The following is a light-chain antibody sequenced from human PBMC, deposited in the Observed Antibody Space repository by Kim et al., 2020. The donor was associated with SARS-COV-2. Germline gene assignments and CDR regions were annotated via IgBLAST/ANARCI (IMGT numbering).Light chain of an antibody. Sequence: RVTNSCTGSSSNIGAGYDVHWYQQLPGTAPKLLIYGNSNRPSGVPDRFSGSKSGTSASLAITGLQAEDEADYYCQSYDSSLSGWVFGGGTKLTVL. CDR1: SSNIGAGYD. CDR2: GNS. V-gene: IGLV1-40*01. J-gene: IGLJ3*02. CDR3: QSYDSSLSGWV.